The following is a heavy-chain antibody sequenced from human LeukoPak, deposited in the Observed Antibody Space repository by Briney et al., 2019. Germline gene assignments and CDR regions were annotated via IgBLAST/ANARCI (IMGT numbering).Heavy chain of an antibody. V-gene: IGHV1-46*01. CDR2: INPSGGST. D-gene: IGHD2-15*01. Sequence: ASVKVSCKASGYTFTSYYMHWVRQAPGQGLEWMGIINPSGGSTSYAQKFQGRVTMTRDMFTSTVYMELSSLRSEDTAVYYCAAGYCSGGSCSNWFDPWGQGTLVTVSS. CDR3: AAGYCSGGSCSNWFDP. J-gene: IGHJ5*02. CDR1: GYTFTSYY.